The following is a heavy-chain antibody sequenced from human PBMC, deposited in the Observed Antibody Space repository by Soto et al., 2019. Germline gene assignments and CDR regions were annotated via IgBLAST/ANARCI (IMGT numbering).Heavy chain of an antibody. CDR3: SRGMITLWGVISLLNGFVH. Sequence: QVQLVQYGAEVQKPGSSVKVSCKASGGTFSSYAISCVLQAPGQGLEWRGGIIPIFGTANYAQKFQGRVTIPADESTSTAYMELSRLRSEDTAVYYCSRGMITLWGVISLLNGFVHLCQGTLVTVSS. D-gene: IGHD3-16*01. CDR1: GGTFSSYA. J-gene: IGHJ5*02. V-gene: IGHV1-69*01. CDR2: IIPIFGTA.